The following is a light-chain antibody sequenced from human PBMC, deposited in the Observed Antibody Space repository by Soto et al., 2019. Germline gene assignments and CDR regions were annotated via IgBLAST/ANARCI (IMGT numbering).Light chain of an antibody. CDR2: KAS. CDR1: QSISSW. J-gene: IGKJ2*01. V-gene: IGKV1-5*03. CDR3: QQYNSYSYT. Sequence: DIQMTQSPSTLSAAVGDRVTITCRSIQSISSWLAWYQQKPGKAPKLLIYKASSLESGVPSRFSGSGSGTEFTLTISSLQPDDFATQYCQQYNSYSYTFGQGTKVDIK.